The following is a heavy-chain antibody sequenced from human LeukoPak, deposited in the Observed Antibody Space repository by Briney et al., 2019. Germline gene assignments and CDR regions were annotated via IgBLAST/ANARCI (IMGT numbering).Heavy chain of an antibody. CDR3: AGSSTSCYLSCYYYGMDV. D-gene: IGHD2-2*01. CDR2: ISYDGSNK. Sequence: GRSLRLSCAASGFTFSSYAMHWVRQAPGKGLEWVAVISYDGSNKYYADSVKGRFTISRDNSKNTLYLQMNSLRAEDTAVYYCAGSSTSCYLSCYYYGMDVRGQGTTVTVSS. V-gene: IGHV3-30-3*01. J-gene: IGHJ6*02. CDR1: GFTFSSYA.